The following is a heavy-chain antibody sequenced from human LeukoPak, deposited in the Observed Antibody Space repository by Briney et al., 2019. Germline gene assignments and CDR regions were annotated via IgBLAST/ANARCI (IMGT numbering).Heavy chain of an antibody. D-gene: IGHD2-15*01. Sequence: SETLSLTCSVSGDSINGNYWSWMRQPPGKGLEWIGYIYYGGSTNYNPSLKSRVSMSVDTSKNQFSLNLSSVTAADTAVYHCARLLAGCPGGRCRAHFDYWGQGTLVTVSS. CDR2: IYYGGST. J-gene: IGHJ4*02. CDR1: GDSINGNY. CDR3: ARLLAGCPGGRCRAHFDY. V-gene: IGHV4-59*01.